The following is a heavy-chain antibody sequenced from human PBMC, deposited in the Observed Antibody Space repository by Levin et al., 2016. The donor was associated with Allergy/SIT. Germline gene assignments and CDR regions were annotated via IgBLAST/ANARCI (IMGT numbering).Heavy chain of an antibody. CDR3: ARDNVEMATKYYYGMDV. V-gene: IGHV1-69*10. Sequence: SVKVSCKASGGTFSSYAISWVRQAPGQGLEWMGGIIPIFGIANYAQKFQGRVTITADKSTSTAYMELSSLRSEDTAVYYCARDNVEMATKYYYGMDVWGQGTTVTVSS. CDR1: GGTFSSYA. CDR2: IIPIFGIA. D-gene: IGHD5-24*01. J-gene: IGHJ6*02.